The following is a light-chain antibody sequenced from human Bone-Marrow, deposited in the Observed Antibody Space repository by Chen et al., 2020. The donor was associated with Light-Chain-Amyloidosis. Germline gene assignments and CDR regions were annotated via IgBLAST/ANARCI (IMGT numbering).Light chain of an antibody. CDR1: QTISSNY. Sequence: EIVLTQSPGTLSLSPGEGANLSCRASQTISSNYLTCYQQKFGQAPRLLIYGSSSRATGIPDRFTGSGSGTDFTLTSNRLEPEDFAMYYCQQYGTSPLTFGGGTKVEIK. CDR2: GSS. CDR3: QQYGTSPLT. J-gene: IGKJ4*01. V-gene: IGKV3-20*01.